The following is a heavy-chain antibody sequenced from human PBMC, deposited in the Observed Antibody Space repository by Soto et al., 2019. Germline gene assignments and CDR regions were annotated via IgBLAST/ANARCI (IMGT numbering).Heavy chain of an antibody. Sequence: SETLSLTCTVSGDSVSRYYWNWIRQPPGKGLEWIGYIYNSGSTNYNPSLKSRVTISVDTSKNQFSLTLASVTAADTAVYYCARAPTYSYGSGTPYYFYAMDVWGQGTTVTVSS. V-gene: IGHV4-59*02. CDR2: IYNSGST. CDR3: ARAPTYSYGSGTPYYFYAMDV. J-gene: IGHJ6*02. D-gene: IGHD3-10*01. CDR1: GDSVSRYY.